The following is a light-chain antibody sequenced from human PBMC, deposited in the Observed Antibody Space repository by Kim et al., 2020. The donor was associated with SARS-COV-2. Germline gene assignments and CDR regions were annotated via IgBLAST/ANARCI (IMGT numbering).Light chain of an antibody. J-gene: IGLJ1*01. V-gene: IGLV2-14*03. CDR2: DVS. Sequence: QSVVAQPTSVSGSPGQSITISCTGTSSDVGDYNFVSWFQQHPGKAPKLMIYDVSARPSGVSDRFSGSKSGNTASLTISGLQAEDEADYYCCSFTDTSTLYVFGTGTKVTVL. CDR1: SSDVGDYNF. CDR3: CSFTDTSTLYV.